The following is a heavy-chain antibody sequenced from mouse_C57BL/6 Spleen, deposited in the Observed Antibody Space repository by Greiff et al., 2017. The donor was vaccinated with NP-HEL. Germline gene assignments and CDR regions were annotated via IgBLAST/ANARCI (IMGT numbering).Heavy chain of an antibody. CDR1: GYSITSGYY. D-gene: IGHD1-1*01. CDR3: ARGTTVEYYFDY. J-gene: IGHJ2*01. V-gene: IGHV3-6*01. CDR2: ISYDGSN. Sequence: EESGPGLVKPSQSLSLTCSVTGYSITSGYYWNWIRQFPGNKLEWMGYISYDGSNNYNPSLKNRISITRDTSKNQFFLKLNSVTTEDTATYYCARGTTVEYYFDYWGQGTTLTVSS.